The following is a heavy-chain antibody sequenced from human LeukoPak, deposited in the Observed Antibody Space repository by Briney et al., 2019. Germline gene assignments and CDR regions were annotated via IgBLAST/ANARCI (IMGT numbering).Heavy chain of an antibody. Sequence: SETLSLTCAVHGGSFSGYYWSWIRQPPGKGPEWIGEINHSGSTNYNPSLKSRVTISVDTSKNQFSLKLSSVTAAATAVYYCARVDVLRYFDWLGNFDYWGQGTLVTVSS. V-gene: IGHV4-34*01. CDR3: ARVDVLRYFDWLGNFDY. D-gene: IGHD3-9*01. CDR2: INHSGST. CDR1: GGSFSGYY. J-gene: IGHJ4*02.